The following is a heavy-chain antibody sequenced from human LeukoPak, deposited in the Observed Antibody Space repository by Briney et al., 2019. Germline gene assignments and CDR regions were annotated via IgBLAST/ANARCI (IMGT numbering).Heavy chain of an antibody. V-gene: IGHV4-30-4*01. CDR2: IYYNGST. CDR3: ARNSPRSGSDAFDI. Sequence: SETLSLTCTVSGGSISSGDYYWSWIRQPPGKGLEWIGYIYYNGSTYYNPSLKSRVTISVDTSKNQFSLKLSSVTAADTAVYYCARNSPRSGSDAFDIWGQGTMVTVSS. J-gene: IGHJ3*02. D-gene: IGHD3-10*01. CDR1: GGSISSGDYY.